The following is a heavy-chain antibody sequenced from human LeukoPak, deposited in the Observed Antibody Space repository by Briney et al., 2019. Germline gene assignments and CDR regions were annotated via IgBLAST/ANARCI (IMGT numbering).Heavy chain of an antibody. CDR1: GFTFSSYG. Sequence: GGSLRLSCAAPGFTFSSYGMHWVRQAPGKGLEWVAVISYDGSNKYYADSVKGRFTISRDNSKNTLYLQMNSLRAEDTAVYYCAKLPGFSSSSFDYWGQGTLVTVSS. V-gene: IGHV3-30*18. J-gene: IGHJ4*02. D-gene: IGHD6-6*01. CDR3: AKLPGFSSSSFDY. CDR2: ISYDGSNK.